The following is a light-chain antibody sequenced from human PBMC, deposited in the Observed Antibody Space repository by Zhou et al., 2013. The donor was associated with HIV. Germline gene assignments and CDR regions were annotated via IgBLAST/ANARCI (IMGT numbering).Light chain of an antibody. CDR1: QSVSSSY. CDR3: QHYGNSPVCG. CDR2: GAS. J-gene: IGKJ2*04. V-gene: IGKV3-20*01. Sequence: EIVLTQSPATLSLSPGERATLSCRASQSVSSSYLAWYQQKPGQAPRLLIFGASSRATGIPDRFSGSGSGTDFTLTISRLEPEDFAVYFCQHYGNSPVCGFGQGTKVEIK.